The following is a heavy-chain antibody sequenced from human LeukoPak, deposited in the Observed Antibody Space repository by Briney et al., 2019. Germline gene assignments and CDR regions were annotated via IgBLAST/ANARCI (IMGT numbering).Heavy chain of an antibody. D-gene: IGHD5-18*01. CDR2: SDWDDAK. CDR3: ARIRGNTAMAFDY. V-gene: IGHV2-70*11. Sequence: SGPTLVNPPQALTLTFTFSGFSLTTRGMWVSWIRQPPEKALEWLARSDWDDAKYYTTSLQTRLTISKDTTKTQVVLTVRNIDPVDTATYYCARIRGNTAMAFDYWGQGTLVTVSS. CDR1: GFSLTTRGMW. J-gene: IGHJ4*02.